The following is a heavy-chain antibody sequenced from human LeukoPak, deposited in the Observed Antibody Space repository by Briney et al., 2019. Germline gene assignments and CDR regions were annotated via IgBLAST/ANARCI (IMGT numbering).Heavy chain of an antibody. CDR2: IYHSGST. D-gene: IGHD5-18*01. Sequence: PSETLSLTCAVSGGSLSSSNWWSWVRQPPGEGLEWIGEIYHSGSTNYNPSLKSRVTISVDTSKNQFSLKLSSVTAADTAVYYCARLRNTAMVNPYFDYWGQGTLVTVSP. V-gene: IGHV4-4*02. CDR1: GGSLSSSNW. CDR3: ARLRNTAMVNPYFDY. J-gene: IGHJ4*02.